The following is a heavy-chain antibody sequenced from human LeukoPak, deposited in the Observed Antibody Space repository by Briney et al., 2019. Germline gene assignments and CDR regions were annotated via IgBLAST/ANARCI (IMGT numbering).Heavy chain of an antibody. CDR1: GFSFSSYA. J-gene: IGHJ4*02. D-gene: IGHD1-1*01. Sequence: RAGGSLRLSCAASGFSFSSYAMSWVRRAPGKGLEWVSSLSGSSSIREYADSVKGRFTISRDNTKNTLDLQMDSLRAEDTATYYCATAARTTTYYFDSWGQGTLVTVSS. V-gene: IGHV3-23*01. CDR3: ATAARTTTYYFDS. CDR2: LSGSSSIR.